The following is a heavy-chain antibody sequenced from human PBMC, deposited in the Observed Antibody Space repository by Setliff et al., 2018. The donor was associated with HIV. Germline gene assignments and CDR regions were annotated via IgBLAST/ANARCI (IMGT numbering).Heavy chain of an antibody. D-gene: IGHD1-7*01. CDR3: ATNRVGNYPLDY. V-gene: IGHV4-31*03. J-gene: IGHJ4*02. CDR1: GGSISSGGYY. Sequence: KTSETLSLTCTVSGGSISSGGYYGSWIRQHPGKGLEWIGYMYYSGSTYYNPSLKSRVTISGDTSKNQFSLKLSSVTAADTAVYYCATNRVGNYPLDYWGRGTLVTVSS. CDR2: MYYSGST.